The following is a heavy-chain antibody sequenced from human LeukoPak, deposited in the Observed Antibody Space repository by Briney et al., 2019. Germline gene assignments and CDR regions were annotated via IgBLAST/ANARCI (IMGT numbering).Heavy chain of an antibody. CDR3: ARGPTGIAAAGSWFDP. Sequence: PSETLSLTCAVYGGSFSGYYWSWIRQPPGKGLEWIGEINHSGSTNYNPSLKSLVTISVDTSKNQFSLKLSSVTAADTAVYYCARGPTGIAAAGSWFDPWGQGTLVTVSS. CDR2: INHSGST. J-gene: IGHJ5*02. CDR1: GGSFSGYY. V-gene: IGHV4-34*01. D-gene: IGHD6-13*01.